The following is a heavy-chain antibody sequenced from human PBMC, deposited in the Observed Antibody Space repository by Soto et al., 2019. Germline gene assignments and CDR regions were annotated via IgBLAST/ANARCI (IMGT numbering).Heavy chain of an antibody. CDR1: AFTFSSYG. CDR3: ARDDVAVAGMADY. D-gene: IGHD6-19*01. CDR2: IWYDGSNK. J-gene: IGHJ4*02. V-gene: IGHV3-33*01. Sequence: QVQLVESGGGVVQPGRSLRLSCAASAFTFSSYGMHWVRQAPGKGLEWVAVIWYDGSNKYYADSVKGRFTISRDNSKNTLYLQMNSLRAEDTAVYYCARDDVAVAGMADYWGQGTLVTVSS.